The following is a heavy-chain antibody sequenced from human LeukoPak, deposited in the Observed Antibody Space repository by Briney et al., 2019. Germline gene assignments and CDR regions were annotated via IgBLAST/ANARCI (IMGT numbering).Heavy chain of an antibody. CDR1: GYTFTGYY. D-gene: IGHD3-22*01. Sequence: ASVKVSCKASGYTFTGYYMHWVRQAPGQGLEWMGWINPNSGGTNYAQKSQGRVTITADKSTSTAYMELSSLRSEDTAVYYCARELSYYDSSASSWFDPWGQGTLVTVSS. V-gene: IGHV1-2*02. CDR3: ARELSYYDSSASSWFDP. CDR2: INPNSGGT. J-gene: IGHJ5*02.